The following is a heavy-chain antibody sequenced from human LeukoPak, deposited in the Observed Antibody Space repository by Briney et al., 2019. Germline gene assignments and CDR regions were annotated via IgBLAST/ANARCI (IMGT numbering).Heavy chain of an antibody. V-gene: IGHV4-34*01. CDR1: GGSFRGDY. D-gene: IGHD2-21*01. J-gene: IGHJ6*02. CDR3: ARGAVSGDHYYGLDV. Sequence: SETLSLTCAVYGGSFRGDYWSWIRQPPGKGLEWIGEINHSGSTSYNTSLKSRVTISVDTSKNQFSLKLSSVTAADTAVYYCARGAVSGDHYYGLDVWGQGNTVTVSS. CDR2: INHSGST.